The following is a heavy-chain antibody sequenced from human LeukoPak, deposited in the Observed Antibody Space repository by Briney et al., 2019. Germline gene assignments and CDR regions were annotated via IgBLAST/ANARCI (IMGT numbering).Heavy chain of an antibody. J-gene: IGHJ4*02. CDR2: ISGSGGST. CDR3: AKGLYCSSTSCIPRRLFPNYFDY. V-gene: IGHV3-23*01. Sequence: PGGSLRLSCAASGFTFSDYYMSWIRQAPGKGLEWVSAISGSGGSTYYADSVKGRFTISRDNSKNTLYLQMNSLRAEDTAVYYCAKGLYCSSTSCIPRRLFPNYFDYWGQGTLVTVSS. D-gene: IGHD2-2*01. CDR1: GFTFSDYY.